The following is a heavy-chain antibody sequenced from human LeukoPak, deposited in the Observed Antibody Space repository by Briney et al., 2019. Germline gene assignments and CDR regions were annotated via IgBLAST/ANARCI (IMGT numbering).Heavy chain of an antibody. J-gene: IGHJ6*02. CDR1: GFTFSSYE. CDR2: ISSSGSTI. V-gene: IGHV3-48*03. D-gene: IGHD2-2*01. Sequence: PGGSLRLSCAASGFTFSSYEMNWVRQAPGKGLEWVSYISSSGSTIYYADSVKGRFTISRDNAKNSLYLQMNSLRAEDTAVCYCARPHCSSTSCYGYGMDVWGQGTTVTVSS. CDR3: ARPHCSSTSCYGYGMDV.